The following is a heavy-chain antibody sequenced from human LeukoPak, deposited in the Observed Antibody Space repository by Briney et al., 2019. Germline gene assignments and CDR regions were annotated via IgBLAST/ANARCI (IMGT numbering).Heavy chain of an antibody. Sequence: ASVKVSCKVSGYTLTELSMHWVRQAPGKGLEWMGGFDPEDGETIYAQKFQGRVTMTEDTSTDTAYMELSSLRSEDTAVYYCAAEYNGSGSYSYWGQGTLVTVSS. CDR3: AAEYNGSGSYSY. D-gene: IGHD3-10*01. J-gene: IGHJ4*02. V-gene: IGHV1-24*01. CDR2: FDPEDGET. CDR1: GYTLTELS.